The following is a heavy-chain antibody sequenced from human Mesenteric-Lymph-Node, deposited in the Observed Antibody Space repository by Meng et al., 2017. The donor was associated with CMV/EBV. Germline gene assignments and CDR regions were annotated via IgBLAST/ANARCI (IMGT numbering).Heavy chain of an antibody. D-gene: IGHD1-26*01. CDR1: GGSFSGYY. J-gene: IGHJ6*02. CDR2: MFYSGST. CDR3: ARDRGLLGAAGDYYYYYGMDV. Sequence: SETLSLTCAVYGGSFSGYYWSWIRQPPGKGLEWIGKMFYSGSTKYNPSLKTRVTISVDTSKTQFFLNLSSVTAADTAVYYCARDRGLLGAAGDYYYYYGMDVWGQGITVTVSS. V-gene: IGHV4-59*01.